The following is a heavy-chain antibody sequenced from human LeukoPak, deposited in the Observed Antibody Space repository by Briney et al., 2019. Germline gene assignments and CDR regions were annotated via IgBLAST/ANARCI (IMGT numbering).Heavy chain of an antibody. CDR1: GYSFTSYW. CDR2: IYPGDSDT. V-gene: IGHV5-51*01. Sequence: GESLKISCKGSGYSFTSYWIGWVRQMPGKGLEWMGIIYPGDSDTRYSPSFQGQVTISADKSISTAYLQWSSLKASDTAMYYCARQARYSSSWSNWFDPWGQGTLVTVSS. D-gene: IGHD6-13*01. J-gene: IGHJ5*02. CDR3: ARQARYSSSWSNWFDP.